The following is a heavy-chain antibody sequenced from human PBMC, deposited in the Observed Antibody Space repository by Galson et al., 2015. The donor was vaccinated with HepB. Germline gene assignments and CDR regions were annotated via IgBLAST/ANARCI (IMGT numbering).Heavy chain of an antibody. D-gene: IGHD6-13*01. V-gene: IGHV5-51*03. Sequence: QSGAEVKKPGESLKISCKGSGYSFTSYWIGWVRQMPGKGLEWMGIIYPGDSDTRYSPSFQGQVTISADKSISTAYLQWSSLKASDTAMYYCARDLSSSWSRGAFDIWGQGTMVTVSS. CDR3: ARDLSSSWSRGAFDI. CDR1: GYSFTSYW. CDR2: IYPGDSDT. J-gene: IGHJ3*02.